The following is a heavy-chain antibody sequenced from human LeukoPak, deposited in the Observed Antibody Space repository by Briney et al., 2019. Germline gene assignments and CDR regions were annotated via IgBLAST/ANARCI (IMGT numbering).Heavy chain of an antibody. J-gene: IGHJ4*02. V-gene: IGHV3-33*01. Sequence: GGSLRLSCAASGFTFSSYGMHWVRQAPGKGLEWVAVIWDDGNNKYYADSVKGRVTISRDNSKNTLYLRMNSLRAEDAADYYCARDWRAAGTLDNWGQGTLVTV. CDR1: GFTFSSYG. CDR2: IWDDGNNK. D-gene: IGHD6-13*01. CDR3: ARDWRAAGTLDN.